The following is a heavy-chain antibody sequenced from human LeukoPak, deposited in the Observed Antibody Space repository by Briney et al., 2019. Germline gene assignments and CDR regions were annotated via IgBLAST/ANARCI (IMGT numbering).Heavy chain of an antibody. CDR1: GGSFSGYY. CDR3: ARARSPSSGYLLRDHNWFDP. J-gene: IGHJ5*02. D-gene: IGHD3-22*01. V-gene: IGHV4-34*01. Sequence: SETLSLTCAVYGGSFSGYYWSWIRQPPGKGLEWIGEITLSGSTNYNPSLKSRVTISVDTSKNQFSLKLSSVTAADTAVYYCARARSPSSGYLLRDHNWFDPWGQGTLVTVSS. CDR2: ITLSGST.